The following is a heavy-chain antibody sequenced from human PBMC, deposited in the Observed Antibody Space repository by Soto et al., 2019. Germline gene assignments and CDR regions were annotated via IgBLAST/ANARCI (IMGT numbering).Heavy chain of an antibody. CDR3: ANTMWGYYSLDY. V-gene: IGHV3-23*01. D-gene: IGHD3-22*01. CDR2: ISNSGIHR. J-gene: IGHJ4*02. CDR1: GFTFSSYA. Sequence: EVQLLESGGGLVQPGGSLRLSCAASGFTFSSYAMSWVRQAPGKGLEWVSIISNSGIHRYYADSVKGRFTISRDNSKDTLYQQMNSLKAEDTAVYYCANTMWGYYSLDYWGQGTLVTVSS.